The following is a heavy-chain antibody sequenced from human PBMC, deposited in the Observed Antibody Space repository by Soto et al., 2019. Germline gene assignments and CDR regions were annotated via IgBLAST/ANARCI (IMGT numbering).Heavy chain of an antibody. CDR2: ISGSGGST. Sequence: GGSLRLSCAASGFTFSNYGMSWVRQAPGKGLEWVSVISGSGGSTYYADSVKGRFTLSRDNSKDTVYLQMNSLRAEDTAVYYCAKDSPVGVPLLRDLHDWGQGTLVTVSS. V-gene: IGHV3-23*01. D-gene: IGHD2-15*01. J-gene: IGHJ1*01. CDR1: GFTFSNYG. CDR3: AKDSPVGVPLLRDLHD.